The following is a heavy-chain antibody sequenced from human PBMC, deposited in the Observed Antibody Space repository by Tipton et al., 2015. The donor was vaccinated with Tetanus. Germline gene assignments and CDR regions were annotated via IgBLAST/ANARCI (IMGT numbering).Heavy chain of an antibody. CDR1: GSSITSTTHY. D-gene: IGHD3-22*01. CDR2: IYYSGST. Sequence: TLSLTCTVSGSSITSTTHYWGWIRQAPGKGLEWIGIIYYSGSTYYNASLRSRVTISVDTSKNQFSLQLRSVTVADTAVYYCARQDTLNYYYVGYFHDWGQGTLVTVSS. V-gene: IGHV4-39*01. J-gene: IGHJ1*01. CDR3: ARQDTLNYYYVGYFHD.